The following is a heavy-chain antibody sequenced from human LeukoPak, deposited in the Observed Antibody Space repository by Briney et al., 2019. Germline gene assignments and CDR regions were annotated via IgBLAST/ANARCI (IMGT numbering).Heavy chain of an antibody. J-gene: IGHJ4*02. Sequence: PGGSLRLSCAASGFTFTNFGMSWVRQAPGKGLEWVSAVSGGGGSTFYADSVKGRFTISRDNSKNTVYLQMNSLRAEDTAVYYCAKEKNSGYYYHFDYWGQGTLVTVPS. CDR3: AKEKNSGYYYHFDY. D-gene: IGHD3-22*01. CDR2: VSGGGGST. CDR1: GFTFTNFG. V-gene: IGHV3-23*01.